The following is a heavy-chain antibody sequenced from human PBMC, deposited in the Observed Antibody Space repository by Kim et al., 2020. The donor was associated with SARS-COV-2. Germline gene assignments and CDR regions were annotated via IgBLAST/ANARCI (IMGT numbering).Heavy chain of an antibody. CDR1: GYSFTSYW. J-gene: IGHJ6*02. V-gene: IGHV5-51*01. D-gene: IGHD5-18*01. Sequence: GESLKISCKGSGYSFTSYWIGWVRQMPGKGLEWMGIIYPGDSDARYSPSFQGQVTISADKSISTAYLQWSSLKASDTAMYYCARLGQLWSYDFYYYYGMDVWGQGTTVTVSS. CDR3: ARLGQLWSYDFYYYYGMDV. CDR2: IYPGDSDA.